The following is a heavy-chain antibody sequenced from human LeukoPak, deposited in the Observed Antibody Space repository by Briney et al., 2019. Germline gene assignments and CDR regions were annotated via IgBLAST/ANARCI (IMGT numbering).Heavy chain of an antibody. D-gene: IGHD1-26*01. CDR2: ISGDGGST. V-gene: IGHV3-43*02. J-gene: IGHJ6*02. CDR3: AKDIVGATKGYYYYGMDV. CDR1: GFTFDDYA. Sequence: GGSLRLSCAASGFTFDDYAMHWVGHAPGKGLEWVSLISGDGGSTYYADSVKGRFTISRDNSKNSLYLQMNSLRTEDTALYYCAKDIVGATKGYYYYGMDVWGQGTTVTVSS.